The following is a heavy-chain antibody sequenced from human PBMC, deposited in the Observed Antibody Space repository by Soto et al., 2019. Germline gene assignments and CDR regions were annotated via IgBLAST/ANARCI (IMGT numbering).Heavy chain of an antibody. Sequence: QVQLQESGPGLVKPSGTLSLTCAVSVGAISGGEWWSWVRQPPGKGLEWIGEIHHSGSTGYTPSLKSRVTISVDKSKNQFSLKLSSVTAADTAVYACTRNGGWNFDHWGQGTLVTVSS. V-gene: IGHV4-4*02. D-gene: IGHD6-19*01. CDR1: VGAISGGEW. CDR3: TRNGGWNFDH. CDR2: IHHSGST. J-gene: IGHJ4*02.